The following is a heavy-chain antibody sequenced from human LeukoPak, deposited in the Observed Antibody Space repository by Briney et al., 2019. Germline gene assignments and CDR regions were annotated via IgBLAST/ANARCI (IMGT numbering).Heavy chain of an antibody. CDR1: GGSINSYY. D-gene: IGHD4-23*01. CDR3: ASGARGNRHYFDY. CDR2: IYYSGST. J-gene: IGHJ4*02. V-gene: IGHV4-59*01. Sequence: PSETLSLTCTVSGGSINSYYWSWIRQPPGKGLEWIGYIYYSGSTNYNPSLKSRVTISVDTSKNQFSLKLSSVTAADTAVYYCASGARGNRHYFDYWGQGTLVTVSS.